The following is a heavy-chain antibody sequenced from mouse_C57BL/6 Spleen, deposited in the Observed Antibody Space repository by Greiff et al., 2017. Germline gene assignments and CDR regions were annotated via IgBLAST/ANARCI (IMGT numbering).Heavy chain of an antibody. CDR1: GYTFTDYY. Sequence: VQLQQSGPELVKPGASVKISCKASGYTFTDYYMNWVKQSHGKSLEWIGDINPNNGGTSYNQKFKGKATLTVDKSSSTAYMELRSLTSEDSAVYYCALAGAMDYWGQGTSVTVSS. CDR2: INPNNGGT. J-gene: IGHJ4*01. D-gene: IGHD6-1*01. CDR3: ALAGAMDY. V-gene: IGHV1-26*01.